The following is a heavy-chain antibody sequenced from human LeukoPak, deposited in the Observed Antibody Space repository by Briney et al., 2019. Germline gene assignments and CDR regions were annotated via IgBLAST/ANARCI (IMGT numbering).Heavy chain of an antibody. Sequence: ASVKVSCKASGYTFTTDAMNWVRQAPGQGLEWMGCINTNTGKPMYVQGFTGRFVFSLDTSVSTAYLQISSLKAEDTAVYYCAREGGGYPYKNGWQFDYWGQGALVTVSS. J-gene: IGHJ4*02. V-gene: IGHV7-4-1*02. CDR3: AREGGGYPYKNGWQFDY. CDR2: INTNTGKP. D-gene: IGHD3-22*01. CDR1: GYTFTTDA.